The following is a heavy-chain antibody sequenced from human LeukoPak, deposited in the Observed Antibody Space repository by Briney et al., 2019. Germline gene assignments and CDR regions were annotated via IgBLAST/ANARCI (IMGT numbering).Heavy chain of an antibody. CDR1: GFTFSSYA. Sequence: GRSLRLSCAASGFTFSSYAMHWVRQAPGKGLEWVAVISYDGSNKYYADSVKGRFTISRDNSKNTLYLQMNSLRAEDTAVYYCARDKVHSGTTYYFDYWGQGTLVTVSS. J-gene: IGHJ4*02. D-gene: IGHD1-26*01. CDR2: ISYDGSNK. CDR3: ARDKVHSGTTYYFDY. V-gene: IGHV3-30*04.